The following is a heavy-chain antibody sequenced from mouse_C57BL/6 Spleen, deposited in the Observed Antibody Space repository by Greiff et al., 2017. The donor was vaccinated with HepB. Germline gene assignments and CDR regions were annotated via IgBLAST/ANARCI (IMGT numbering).Heavy chain of an antibody. V-gene: IGHV1-26*01. CDR1: GYTFTDYY. CDR2: INPNNGGT. D-gene: IGHD2-3*01. J-gene: IGHJ3*01. Sequence: EVQLQQSGPELVKPGASVKISCKASGYTFTDYYMNWVKQSHGKSLEWIGDINPNNGGTSYNQKFKGKATLTVDKSSSTAYMELRSLTSEDSAVYYCARLGLLRPFAYWGQGTLVTVSA. CDR3: ARLGLLRPFAY.